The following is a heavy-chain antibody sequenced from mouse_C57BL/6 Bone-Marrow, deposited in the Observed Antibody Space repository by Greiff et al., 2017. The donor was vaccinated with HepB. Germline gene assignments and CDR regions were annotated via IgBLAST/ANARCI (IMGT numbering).Heavy chain of an antibody. D-gene: IGHD2-5*01. V-gene: IGHV2-6*01. Sequence: VNVVESGPGLVAPSQSLSITCTVSGFSLTSYGVDWVRQSPGKGLEWLGVIWGVGSTNYNSALKSRLSISKDNSKSQVFLKMNSLQTDDTAMYYCASDHHYSKFAYWGQGTLVTVSA. CDR2: IWGVGST. CDR1: GFSLTSYG. J-gene: IGHJ3*01. CDR3: ASDHHYSKFAY.